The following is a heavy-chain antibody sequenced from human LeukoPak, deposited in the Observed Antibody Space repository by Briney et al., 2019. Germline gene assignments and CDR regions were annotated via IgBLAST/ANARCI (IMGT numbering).Heavy chain of an antibody. CDR3: AKEPAWMSSNESPGDY. Sequence: GGSLRLSCAASGFTFSSYGMHWVRQAPGKGLEWVAFIRYDGNNKYYADSVKGRFTISRDNSKNTLYLQMNSLGAEDTAVYYCAKEPAWMSSNESPGDYWGQGTLVTVSS. CDR1: GFTFSSYG. D-gene: IGHD6-13*01. J-gene: IGHJ4*02. CDR2: IRYDGNNK. V-gene: IGHV3-30*02.